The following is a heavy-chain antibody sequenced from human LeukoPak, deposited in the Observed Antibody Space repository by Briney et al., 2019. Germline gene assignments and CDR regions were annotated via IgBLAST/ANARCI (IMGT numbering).Heavy chain of an antibody. CDR2: IIPILGIA. CDR1: GGTFSSYA. Sequence: SVKVSCKASGGTFSSYAISWVRQAPGQGLEWMGRIIPILGIANYAQKFQGRVTITADKSTSTAYMELSSLRSEDTAVYYCARADPVVVTALGYWGQGALVTVSS. J-gene: IGHJ4*02. V-gene: IGHV1-69*04. CDR3: ARADPVVVTALGY. D-gene: IGHD2-21*02.